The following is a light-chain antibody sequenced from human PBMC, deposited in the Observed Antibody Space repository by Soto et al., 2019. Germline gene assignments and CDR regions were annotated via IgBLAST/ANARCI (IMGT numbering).Light chain of an antibody. CDR3: HHYGSARWT. Sequence: ERATLSCRASQSVSSSYLAWYQQKPGQAPRLLIYGASSRATGIPDRFSGSGSGTDFTLTISRLEPEDFAVYYCHHYGSARWTFGQGTTVDIK. CDR2: GAS. V-gene: IGKV3-20*01. J-gene: IGKJ1*01. CDR1: QSVSSSY.